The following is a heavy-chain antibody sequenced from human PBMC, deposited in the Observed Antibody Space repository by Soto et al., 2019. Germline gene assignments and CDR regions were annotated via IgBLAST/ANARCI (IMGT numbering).Heavy chain of an antibody. J-gene: IGHJ1*01. CDR1: GFTFSSYE. Sequence: GGSLRLSCAASGFTFSSYEMNWVRQAPGKGLEWVSYISSSGSTIYYADSVKGRFTISRDNAKNSLYLQMNSLRAEDTAVYYCARDGLLGYCSGGSCYPEYFQHWGQGTLVTVSS. V-gene: IGHV3-48*03. CDR3: ARDGLLGYCSGGSCYPEYFQH. D-gene: IGHD2-15*01. CDR2: ISSSGSTI.